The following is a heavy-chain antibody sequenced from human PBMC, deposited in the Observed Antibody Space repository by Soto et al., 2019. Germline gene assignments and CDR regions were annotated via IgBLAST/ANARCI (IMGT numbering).Heavy chain of an antibody. CDR2: TYYRSKWYN. D-gene: IGHD6-6*01. CDR3: ARYSSSSRVCDY. V-gene: IGHV6-1*01. CDR1: GDSVSSNSAA. Sequence: SQTLSLTCAISGDSVSSNSAAWSWIRQSPSRGLEWLGRTYYRSKWYNDYAVSVKSRITINPDTSKNQFSLQLTSVAPEDTAVYYCARYSSSSRVCDYWGQGTLVTVHS. J-gene: IGHJ4*02.